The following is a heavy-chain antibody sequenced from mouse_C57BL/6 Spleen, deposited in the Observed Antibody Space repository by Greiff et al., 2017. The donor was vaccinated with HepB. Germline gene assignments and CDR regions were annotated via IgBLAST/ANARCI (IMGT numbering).Heavy chain of an antibody. J-gene: IGHJ3*01. CDR2: IYPGGGYT. D-gene: IGHD1-1*01. Sequence: VKLQESGAELVRPGTSVKMSCKATGYTFTNYWIGWAKQRPGHGLEWIGDIYPGGGYTNYNEKFKGKTTLTVDKSSSTAYMQFSSLTSEDSAIYYCATGDYGTPFAYWGQGTLVTVSA. V-gene: IGHV1-63*01. CDR3: ATGDYGTPFAY. CDR1: GYTFTNYW.